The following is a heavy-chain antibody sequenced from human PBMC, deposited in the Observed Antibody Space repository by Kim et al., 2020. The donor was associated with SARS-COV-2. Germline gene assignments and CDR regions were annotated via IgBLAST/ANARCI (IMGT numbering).Heavy chain of an antibody. CDR3: ARDSWFLLNPDLEEDADFDY. CDR1: GYTFTSYG. D-gene: IGHD3-10*01. V-gene: IGHV1-18*01. Sequence: ASVKVSCKASGYTFTSYGISWVRQAPGQGLEWMGWISAYNGNTNYAQKLQGRVTMTTDTSTSTAYMELRSLRSDDTAVYYCARDSWFLLNPDLEEDADFDYWGQGTLVTVSS. CDR2: ISAYNGNT. J-gene: IGHJ4*02.